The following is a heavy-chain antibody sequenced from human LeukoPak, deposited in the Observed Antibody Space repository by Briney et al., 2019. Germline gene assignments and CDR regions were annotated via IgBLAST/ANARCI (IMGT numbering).Heavy chain of an antibody. J-gene: IGHJ4*02. CDR2: ITYDGMNK. V-gene: IGHV3-30*18. Sequence: PGMSLRLPCAASGFTYSNYGLHWLRQAPGKALEGVAGITYDGMNKFYADSVQGRSTISRDNSKSTLYLQMNSLRVEDTAVYYCAKDAYSGYDYPNYWGQGTLVTVSS. CDR3: AKDAYSGYDYPNY. D-gene: IGHD5-12*01. CDR1: GFTYSNYG.